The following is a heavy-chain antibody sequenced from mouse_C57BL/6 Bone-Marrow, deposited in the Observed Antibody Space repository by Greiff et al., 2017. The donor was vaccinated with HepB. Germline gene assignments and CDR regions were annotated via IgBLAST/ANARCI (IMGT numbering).Heavy chain of an antibody. CDR1: GYTFTNYW. V-gene: IGHV1-63*01. J-gene: IGHJ1*03. D-gene: IGHD1-1*01. Sequence: QVQLQQSGAELVRPGTSVKMSCKASGYTFTNYWIGWAKQRPGHGLEWIGDIYPGGGYTNYNEKFKGKATLTADKSSSTAYMQFSSLTSEDSAIYYCARSPIITTVVAPRFDVWGTGTTVTVSS. CDR3: ARSPIITTVVAPRFDV. CDR2: IYPGGGYT.